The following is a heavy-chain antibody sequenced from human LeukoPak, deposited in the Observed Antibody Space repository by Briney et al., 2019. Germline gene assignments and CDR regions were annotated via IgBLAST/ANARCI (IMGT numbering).Heavy chain of an antibody. CDR2: INPNSGNT. CDR3: ARCYYGSGNNPGSDY. CDR1: GYTFTGYY. J-gene: IGHJ4*02. D-gene: IGHD3-10*01. Sequence: ASVKVSCKASGYTFTGYYMHWVRQAPGQGLEWMGWINPNSGNTGYAQKFQGRVTMTRNTSISTAYMELSSLRSEDTAVYYCARCYYGSGNNPGSDYWGQGTLVTVSS. V-gene: IGHV1-8*02.